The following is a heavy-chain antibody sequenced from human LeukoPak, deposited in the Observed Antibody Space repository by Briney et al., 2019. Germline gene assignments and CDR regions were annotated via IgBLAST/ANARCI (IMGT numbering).Heavy chain of an antibody. CDR2: ISNSGGFT. CDR3: ARISDYSNNFDY. CDR1: GFTFSSYA. D-gene: IGHD4-11*01. J-gene: IGHJ4*02. Sequence: GGSLRLSCAASGFTFSSYAMSWVRQAPGKGLEWVSAISNSGGFTVYADSVKGRFTISRDSSRNTLYLQMNSLRAEDTAVYSCARISDYSNNFDYWGQGTLVTVSS. V-gene: IGHV3-23*01.